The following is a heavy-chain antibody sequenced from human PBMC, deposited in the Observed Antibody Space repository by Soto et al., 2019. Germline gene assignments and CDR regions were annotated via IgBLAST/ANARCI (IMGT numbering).Heavy chain of an antibody. V-gene: IGHV3-48*02. CDR2: ISGRSTVI. Sequence: PGGSLRLSCAASGFTFSTYSMHWVRQAPGKGLEWVSHISGRSTVIYYADSVKGRFTISRDNANNALYLQMSSLRDEDTAVYYCATDYDYYDTSGSYYDPFQLWGQGTLVTVSS. CDR3: ATDYDYYDTSGSYYDPFQL. D-gene: IGHD3-22*01. J-gene: IGHJ1*01. CDR1: GFTFSTYS.